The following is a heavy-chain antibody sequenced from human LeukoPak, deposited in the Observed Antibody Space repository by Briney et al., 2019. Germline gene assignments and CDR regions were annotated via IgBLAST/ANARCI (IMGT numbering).Heavy chain of an antibody. CDR3: ARGYSSSWFDY. V-gene: IGHV4-59*11. J-gene: IGHJ4*02. Sequence: SETLSLTCTVSGGSISNHYWSWIRQPPVKGLEWIGHIYYSGSTNYNPSLRSRVTISVDTSKNQFSLKLSSVTAADTAVYYCARGYSSSWFDYWGQGTLVTVSS. CDR1: GGSISNHY. D-gene: IGHD6-13*01. CDR2: IYYSGST.